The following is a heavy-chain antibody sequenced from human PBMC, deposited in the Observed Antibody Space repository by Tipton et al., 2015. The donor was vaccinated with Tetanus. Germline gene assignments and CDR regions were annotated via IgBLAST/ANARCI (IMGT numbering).Heavy chain of an antibody. CDR1: GYTFTGYY. J-gene: IGHJ4*02. D-gene: IGHD3-22*01. V-gene: IGHV1-2*02. CDR3: ARGGDYYDIRGYPVLPSY. CDR2: INPHSGGT. Sequence: QVQLVQSGAEVKKPGASVKVSCKASGYTFTGYYMHWVRQAPGQGLEWMGWINPHSGGTNYAQKFQGRVTMTRDTSISTAYMGLSRLRSDDTAGYYCARGGDYYDIRGYPVLPSYWGQGTLVTVSS.